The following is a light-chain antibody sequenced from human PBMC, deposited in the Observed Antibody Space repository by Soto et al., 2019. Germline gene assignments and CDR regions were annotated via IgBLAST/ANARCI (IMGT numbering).Light chain of an antibody. CDR2: EVS. CDR3: SSHTSSSTYV. Sequence: QSVLTQPPSVSGSPGQSVTISCTGTSSDVGSYNRVSWYQQPSGTAPKLMIYEVSSRPSGVPDRFSGSKSGSTASLTISGLQAEDKADYYCSSHTSSSTYVFGTGTKVTVL. CDR1: SSDVGSYNR. V-gene: IGLV2-18*02. J-gene: IGLJ1*01.